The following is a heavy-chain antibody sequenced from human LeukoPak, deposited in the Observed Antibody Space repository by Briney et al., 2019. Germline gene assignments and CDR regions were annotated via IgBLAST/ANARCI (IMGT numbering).Heavy chain of an antibody. Sequence: PSETLSLTCAVYGGSFSGYYWSWIRQPPGKGLEWIGEINHSGSTNYNPSLKSRVTISVDTSKNQFSLKLSSVAAADTAVYYCARPKYYDILTGYYIHAFDIWGQGTMVTVSS. CDR3: ARPKYYDILTGYYIHAFDI. CDR2: INHSGST. J-gene: IGHJ3*02. D-gene: IGHD3-9*01. V-gene: IGHV4-34*01. CDR1: GGSFSGYY.